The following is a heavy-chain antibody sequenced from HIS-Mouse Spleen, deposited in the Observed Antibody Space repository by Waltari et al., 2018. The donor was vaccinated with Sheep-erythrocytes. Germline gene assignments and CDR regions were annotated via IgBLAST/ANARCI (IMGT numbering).Heavy chain of an antibody. D-gene: IGHD6-13*01. CDR2: MNHNSGKT. CDR1: THTSYD. J-gene: IGHJ5*02. CDR3: ARGIAAAGTDWFDP. V-gene: IGHV1-8*01. Sequence: THTSYDINWVRQATGQGLEWMGWMNHNSGKTGDAQKFQGRVTRTRNTSISTAYMELSSLRSEDTAVYYCARGIAAAGTDWFDPWGQGTLVTVSS.